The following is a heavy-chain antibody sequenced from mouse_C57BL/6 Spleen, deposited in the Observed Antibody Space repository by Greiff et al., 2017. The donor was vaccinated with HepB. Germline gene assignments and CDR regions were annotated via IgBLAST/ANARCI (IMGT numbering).Heavy chain of an antibody. Sequence: QVQLKESGAELVRPGTSVKMSCKASGYTFTNYWIGWAKQRPGHGLEWIGDIYPGGGYTNYNEKFKGKATLTADKSSSTAYMQFSSLTSEDSAIYYCARAGYGSFFDYWGQGTTLTVSS. J-gene: IGHJ2*01. CDR2: IYPGGGYT. D-gene: IGHD1-1*01. CDR1: GYTFTNYW. V-gene: IGHV1-63*01. CDR3: ARAGYGSFFDY.